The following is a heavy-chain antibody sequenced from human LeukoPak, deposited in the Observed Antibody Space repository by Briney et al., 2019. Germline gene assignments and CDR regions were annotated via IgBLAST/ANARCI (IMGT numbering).Heavy chain of an antibody. V-gene: IGHV1-46*01. CDR2: INPSGVNT. CDR1: GDNLSTYY. J-gene: IGHJ4*02. Sequence: ASPWVSCDVSGDNLSTYYMHWGRGNPGQGLESIAIINPSGVNTSHAQKFQGRVTMTRDTSTSTVYMELNSLRPEDMAVYYWARSGGGYYENDFDYWGQGTAVTVSS. D-gene: IGHD1-26*01. CDR3: ARSGGGYYENDFDY.